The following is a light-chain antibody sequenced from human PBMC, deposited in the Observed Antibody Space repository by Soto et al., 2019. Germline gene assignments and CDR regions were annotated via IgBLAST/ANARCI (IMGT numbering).Light chain of an antibody. J-gene: IGKJ1*01. CDR2: GAS. CDR1: QSVSSSY. Sequence: PGERVTLSCRASQSVSSSYLTWYQQKPGHAPRLLIYGASTRATGIPARFSGSGSGTDFTLTISSLQPEDFAVYYCQQDYTLRTFGQGTKVEIK. V-gene: IGKV3D-7*01. CDR3: QQDYTLRT.